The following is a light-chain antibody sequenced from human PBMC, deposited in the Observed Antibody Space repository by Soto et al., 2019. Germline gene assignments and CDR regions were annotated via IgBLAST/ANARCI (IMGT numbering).Light chain of an antibody. Sequence: DIQMTQSPSSLPASVGDRVTITCRASQSISRYLNWYQQKPGKAPKLLIYAASSLQSGVPSRFSGSGSGTDFTLTISSLQPEDFATYYCQESYSTPLFTFGPGTKVDIK. V-gene: IGKV1-39*01. CDR3: QESYSTPLFT. CDR1: QSISRY. J-gene: IGKJ3*01. CDR2: AAS.